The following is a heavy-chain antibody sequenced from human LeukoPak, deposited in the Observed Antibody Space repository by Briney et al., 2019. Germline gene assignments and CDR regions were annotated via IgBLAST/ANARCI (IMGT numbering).Heavy chain of an antibody. CDR1: GGRFSSYV. CDR3: ARDNRRAVAAVRRHLDY. V-gene: IGHV1-69*04. CDR2: IIPTLAIA. D-gene: IGHD6-13*01. J-gene: IGHJ4*02. Sequence: ASVKVSRKASGGRFSSYVINWVRQAHGQGLEWMGRIIPTLAIANYAQKLQGRVTMTTDTSTSTAYMELRSLRSDDTAVYYCARDNRRAVAAVRRHLDYWGGGTLVTVSS.